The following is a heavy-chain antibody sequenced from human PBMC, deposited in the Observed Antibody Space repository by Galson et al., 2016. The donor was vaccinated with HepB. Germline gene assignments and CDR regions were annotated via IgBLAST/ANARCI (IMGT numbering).Heavy chain of an antibody. CDR3: AREPRYSSGWYIGS. CDR2: SYGDGRT. V-gene: IGHV3-53*01. CDR1: GLPVSNDY. J-gene: IGHJ5*01. Sequence: SLRLPCAAYGLPVSNDYMSWVRQAPGKGLKWVSVSYGDGRTYYTESVKGRFTISRDTSKNTVFLQMNSLRGEDTAVYYCAREPRYSSGWYIGSWGQGTLVTVSS. D-gene: IGHD6-19*01.